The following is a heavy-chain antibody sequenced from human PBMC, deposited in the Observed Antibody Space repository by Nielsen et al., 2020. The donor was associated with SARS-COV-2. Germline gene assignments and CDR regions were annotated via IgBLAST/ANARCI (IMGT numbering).Heavy chain of an antibody. Sequence: GESLKISCAASGFTFSSYWMHWVRQAPGKGLVWVSRINSDGSSTSYADSVKGRFTISRDNSKNTLYLQMNSLRAEDTAVYYCASIRTLDYWGQGTLVTVSS. D-gene: IGHD1-14*01. CDR1: GFTFSSYW. CDR3: ASIRTLDY. V-gene: IGHV3-74*01. CDR2: INSDGSST. J-gene: IGHJ4*02.